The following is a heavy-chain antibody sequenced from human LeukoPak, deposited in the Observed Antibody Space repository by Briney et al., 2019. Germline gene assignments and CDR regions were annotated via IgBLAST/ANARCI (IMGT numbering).Heavy chain of an antibody. V-gene: IGHV2-70*01. D-gene: IGHD3-10*01. CDR2: IEWDDDK. Sequence: SGPALVKPTQTLTLTCTFSGFSLSTSGMCVSWIRQPPGKALEWLALIEWDDDKYYSTSLKTRLTISKDTSKNQVVLTMTNMDPVDTATYYCARSRHGSGSYYSDYWGQGTLVTVSS. J-gene: IGHJ4*02. CDR3: ARSRHGSGSYYSDY. CDR1: GFSLSTSGMC.